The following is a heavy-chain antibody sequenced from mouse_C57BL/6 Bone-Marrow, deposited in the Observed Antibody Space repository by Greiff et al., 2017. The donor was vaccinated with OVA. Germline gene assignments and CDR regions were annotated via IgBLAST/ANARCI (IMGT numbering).Heavy chain of an antibody. V-gene: IGHV1-78*01. CDR3: ARGAWDYDEGAGY. CDR2: IYPRDGST. J-gene: IGHJ2*01. D-gene: IGHD2-4*01. CDR1: GYTFTDHT. Sequence: VKLVESDAELVKPGASVKISCKVSGYTFTDHTIHWMKQRPEQGLEWIGYIYPRDGSTKYNEKFKGKATLTADKSSSTAYMQLNSLTSEDSAVYFCARGAWDYDEGAGYWGQGTTLTVSS.